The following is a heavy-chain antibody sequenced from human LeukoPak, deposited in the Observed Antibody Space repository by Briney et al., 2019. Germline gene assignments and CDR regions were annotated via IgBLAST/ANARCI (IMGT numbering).Heavy chain of an antibody. D-gene: IGHD4-17*01. CDR1: GFTFSDYY. V-gene: IGHV3-11*01. CDR2: ISSSGSTI. CDR3: ARAVTGYYYYYMDV. J-gene: IGHJ6*03. Sequence: GGSLRLSCAASGFTFSDYYMSWIRQAPGKGLEWVSYISSSGSTIYYADSVEGRFTISRDNAKNSLYLQMNSLRAEDTAVYYCARAVTGYYYYYMDVWGKGTTVTVSS.